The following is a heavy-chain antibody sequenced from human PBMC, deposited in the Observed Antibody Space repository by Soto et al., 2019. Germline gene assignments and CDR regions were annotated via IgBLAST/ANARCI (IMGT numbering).Heavy chain of an antibody. CDR2: FCYTGST. CDR1: GGSISGRC. Sequence: SETLSLTCTVSGGSISGRCWSWVRQSPGKGLEWIEYFCYTGSTNYNPSLKSRVTISVDRSKTQCSLKLTSVTAADTAVYYCAKSHYDSSGYYIIDHWGQGTLVTVSS. V-gene: IGHV4-59*01. CDR3: AKSHYDSSGYYIIDH. J-gene: IGHJ5*02. D-gene: IGHD3-22*01.